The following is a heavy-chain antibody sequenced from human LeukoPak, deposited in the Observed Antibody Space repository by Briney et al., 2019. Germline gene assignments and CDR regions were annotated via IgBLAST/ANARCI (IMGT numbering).Heavy chain of an antibody. CDR1: GFTFSNFW. Sequence: GGSLRLSCAASGFTFSNFWMHWVRQAPGEGLVWVSRINSDGSSTAYADSVKGRFSISRDNAKNTLYLQMDSLRAEDTAVYHCVRAHGSGSSLWTYWGQGTLVTVSS. J-gene: IGHJ4*02. CDR3: VRAHGSGSSLWTY. D-gene: IGHD3-10*01. CDR2: INSDGSST. V-gene: IGHV3-74*03.